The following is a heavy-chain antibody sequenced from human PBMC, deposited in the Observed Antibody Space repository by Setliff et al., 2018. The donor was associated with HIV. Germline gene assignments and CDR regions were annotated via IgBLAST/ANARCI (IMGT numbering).Heavy chain of an antibody. CDR3: ARENTMIVDAFDI. Sequence: SETLSLTCVVSGYSIGSGYYWGWIRQPPGKGLEWIASISHSGSTYHNPSLKSRVTISVDTSKKQFSLKLSSVTAADTAVYYCARENTMIVDAFDIWGQGTMVTVSS. CDR2: ISHSGST. J-gene: IGHJ3*02. D-gene: IGHD3-22*01. CDR1: GYSIGSGYY. V-gene: IGHV4-38-2*02.